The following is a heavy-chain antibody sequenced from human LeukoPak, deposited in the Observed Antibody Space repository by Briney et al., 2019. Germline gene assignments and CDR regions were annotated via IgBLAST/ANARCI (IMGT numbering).Heavy chain of an antibody. Sequence: VSVKVSCKASGYTFTGYYMHWVRQAPGQGLEWMGWINPNSGGTNYAQKFQGRVTMTRDTSISTAYMELSRLRSDDTAVYYCARVRVGGNSDWYFDLWGRGTLVTVSS. D-gene: IGHD4-23*01. CDR1: GYTFTGYY. CDR2: INPNSGGT. CDR3: ARVRVGGNSDWYFDL. V-gene: IGHV1-2*02. J-gene: IGHJ2*01.